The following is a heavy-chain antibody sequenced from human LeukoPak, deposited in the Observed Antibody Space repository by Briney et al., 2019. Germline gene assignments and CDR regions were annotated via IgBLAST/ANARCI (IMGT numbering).Heavy chain of an antibody. CDR3: ANTMYSSAWSPFDY. V-gene: IGHV3-30*02. Sequence: GSLRLSCAASTFTFSSYGMHWVRQAPGKGLEWVAFIQYDGNKRYYADSVKGRFTISRDNSKNTLYLQMNSLRPEDTALYYCANTMYSSAWSPFDYWGRGTLVTVSS. CDR2: IQYDGNKR. J-gene: IGHJ4*02. CDR1: TFTFSSYG. D-gene: IGHD6-19*01.